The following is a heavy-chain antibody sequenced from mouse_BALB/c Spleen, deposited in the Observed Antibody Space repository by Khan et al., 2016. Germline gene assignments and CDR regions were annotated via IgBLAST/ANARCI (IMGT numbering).Heavy chain of an antibody. D-gene: IGHD1-1*01. CDR1: GYSITSGYY. CDR2: ISYDGSN. Sequence: EVQLQESGPGLVKPSQSLSLTCSVTGYSITSGYYWNWIRQFPGNKLEWMGYISYDGSNNYNPSLKNRISITRDTSKNQFILKLNSVTTEDTATXYCASDPFYYYGSSYWYFDVWGAGTTVTVSS. J-gene: IGHJ1*01. CDR3: ASDPFYYYGSSYWYFDV. V-gene: IGHV3-6*02.